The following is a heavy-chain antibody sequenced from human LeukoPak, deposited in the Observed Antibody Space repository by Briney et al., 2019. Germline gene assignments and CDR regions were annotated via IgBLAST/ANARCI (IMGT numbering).Heavy chain of an antibody. D-gene: IGHD6-13*01. CDR3: VSTRRDGMEAAGYLYFDL. CDR2: IYYSGST. V-gene: IGHV4-59*01. J-gene: IGHJ2*01. Sequence: SETLSLTCTVSGGSLNSFYWSWIRQPPGKGLEWIGYIYYSGSTSYNPSLKSRVTMSLDPSKNQFSLKMNSVTAADTAVYYCVSTRRDGMEAAGYLYFDLWGRGTLVTVSS. CDR1: GGSLNSFY.